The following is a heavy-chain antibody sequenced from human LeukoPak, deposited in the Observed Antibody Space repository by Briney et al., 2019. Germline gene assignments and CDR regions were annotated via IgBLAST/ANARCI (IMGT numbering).Heavy chain of an antibody. CDR3: ARVGSVAGSDYLDY. CDR1: GFTFSDHF. J-gene: IGHJ4*02. Sequence: HPGGPLSLSCAVSGFTFSDHFLDWVRQAPGKGLEWVGRSRNKAKSYTTEYGASVKGRFTISRDDSKSTLYLQMNSLKTEDTAVYYCARVGSVAGSDYLDYWGQGTLVTVSS. D-gene: IGHD6-19*01. CDR2: SRNKAKSYTT. V-gene: IGHV3-72*01.